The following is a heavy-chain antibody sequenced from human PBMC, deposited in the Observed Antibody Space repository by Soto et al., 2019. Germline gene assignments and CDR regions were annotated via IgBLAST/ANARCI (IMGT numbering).Heavy chain of an antibody. D-gene: IGHD3-10*01. CDR2: IYYTGST. Sequence: SETLSLTCSVSRASIRSYYWGWIRQPPGKGLEWIGYIYYTGSTNYNPSLKSRVTISVDTSKNQFSLKLSSVTGADTAVYYCASYEWFGAPFDYWGQGTLVTVSS. CDR1: RASIRSYY. CDR3: ASYEWFGAPFDY. V-gene: IGHV4-59*01. J-gene: IGHJ4*02.